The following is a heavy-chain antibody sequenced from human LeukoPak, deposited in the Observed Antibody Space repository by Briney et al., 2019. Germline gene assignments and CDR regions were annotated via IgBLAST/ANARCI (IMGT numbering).Heavy chain of an antibody. CDR2: ISAYNGNT. Sequence: ASVKVSCKASRGTFSSYAISWVRQAPGQGLEWMGWISAYNGNTNYAQKLQGRVTMTTDTSTSTAYMELRSLRSDDTAVYYCARGYYSGSHDYWGQGTLVTVSS. CDR3: ARGYYSGSHDY. J-gene: IGHJ4*02. V-gene: IGHV1-18*01. D-gene: IGHD1-26*01. CDR1: RGTFSSYA.